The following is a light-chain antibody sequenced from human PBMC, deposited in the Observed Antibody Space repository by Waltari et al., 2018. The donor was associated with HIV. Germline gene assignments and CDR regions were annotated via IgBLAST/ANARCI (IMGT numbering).Light chain of an antibody. CDR3: QQYSSAPRT. CDR1: QTVDSSY. V-gene: IGKV3-20*01. J-gene: IGKJ2*01. CDR2: GAS. Sequence: EIVLTQSPGTLSLSPGERATLSCRASQTVDSSYLAWYQQKPGQHPRLLIYGASSRATGIPDRFSGSGSGADFTLTISGLEPEDFAVYFCQQYSSAPRTFGQGTKLEIK.